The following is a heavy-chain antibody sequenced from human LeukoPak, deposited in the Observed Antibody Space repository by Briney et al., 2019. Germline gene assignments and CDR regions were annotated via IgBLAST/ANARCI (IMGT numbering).Heavy chain of an antibody. J-gene: IGHJ4*02. CDR1: GFTFSSYS. D-gene: IGHD1-26*01. CDR2: ISGSGGST. CDR3: AKIPLDSGSYYSHFDY. V-gene: IGHV3-23*01. Sequence: GGSLRLSCAASGFTFSSYSMNWVRQAPGKGLEWVSAISGSGGSTYYADSVKGRFTISRDNSKNTLYLQMNSLRAEDTAVYYCAKIPLDSGSYYSHFDYWGQGTLVPVSS.